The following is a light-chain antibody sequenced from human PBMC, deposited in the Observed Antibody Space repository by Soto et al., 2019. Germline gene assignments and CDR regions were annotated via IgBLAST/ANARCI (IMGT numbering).Light chain of an antibody. CDR3: QQYNNWPPIT. CDR1: QSVSSN. Sequence: VMTQSPATLSVSPGERAILSCRASQSVSSNLAWYQQRPGQAPRLLIYGASTRATGIPARFSGSGSGTEFTLTIRSLQSEDFAVYYCQQYNNWPPITFGQGTRLEIK. CDR2: GAS. V-gene: IGKV3-15*01. J-gene: IGKJ5*01.